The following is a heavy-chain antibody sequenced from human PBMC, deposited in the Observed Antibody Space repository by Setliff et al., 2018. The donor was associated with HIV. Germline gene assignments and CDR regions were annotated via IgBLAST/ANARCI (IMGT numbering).Heavy chain of an antibody. D-gene: IGHD2-8*01. CDR3: ARVGRWGTFMYGMDV. V-gene: IGHV5-51*01. CDR1: GYSFTKYW. Sequence: PGESLKISCKGSGYSFTKYWIAWVRQMPGKGLEWMGIIYPGDSDTRYSPSFQGQVTISADKSISTAYLQWSSLRVDDTAVYYCARVGRWGTFMYGMDVWGQGTTVTVSS. J-gene: IGHJ6*02. CDR2: IYPGDSDT.